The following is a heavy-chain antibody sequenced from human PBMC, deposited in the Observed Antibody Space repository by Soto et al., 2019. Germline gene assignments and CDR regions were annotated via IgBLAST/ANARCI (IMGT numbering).Heavy chain of an antibody. CDR3: ARDLARESRHSTVYGMDV. CDR1: GGTFSSYA. Sequence: QVQLVQSGAEVKKPGSSVKVSCKASGGTFSSYAISWVRQAPGQGLEWMGGIIPIFGTANYAQKFQGRVTITADESTSTAYMELSSLRSEDTAVYYFARDLARESRHSTVYGMDVWGQGTTVTVSS. D-gene: IGHD2-2*01. V-gene: IGHV1-69*01. J-gene: IGHJ6*02. CDR2: IIPIFGTA.